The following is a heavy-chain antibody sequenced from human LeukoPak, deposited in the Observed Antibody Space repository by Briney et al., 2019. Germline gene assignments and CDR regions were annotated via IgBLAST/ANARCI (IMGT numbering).Heavy chain of an antibody. CDR3: ARGVNILGVYYFDY. CDR1: GYTFTSYG. Sequence: ASVKVSCKASGYTFTSYGISWVRQAPGQGLEWMGWISAYNGNTNYAQKLQGRVTMTTDTSTSTAYMELRSLRSDDTAVYYCARGVNILGVYYFDYWDQGTLVTVSS. J-gene: IGHJ4*02. V-gene: IGHV1-18*01. CDR2: ISAYNGNT. D-gene: IGHD1-26*01.